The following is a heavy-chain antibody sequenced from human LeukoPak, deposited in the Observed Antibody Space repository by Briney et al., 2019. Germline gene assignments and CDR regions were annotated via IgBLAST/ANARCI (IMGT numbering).Heavy chain of an antibody. CDR3: ARRTTVTIPFGY. V-gene: IGHV4-39*07. CDR2: INHSGST. CDR1: GGSISSGGYY. Sequence: SETLSLTCTVSGGSISSGGYYWSWIRQPPGKGLEWSGEINHSGSTNYNPSLKSRVTISVDKSKNQFSLRLSSVTAADTAVYYCARRTTVTIPFGYWGQGTLVTVSS. J-gene: IGHJ4*02. D-gene: IGHD4-11*01.